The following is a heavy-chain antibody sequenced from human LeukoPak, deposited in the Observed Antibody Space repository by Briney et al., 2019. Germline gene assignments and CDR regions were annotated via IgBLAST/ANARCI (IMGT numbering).Heavy chain of an antibody. V-gene: IGHV1-69*04. CDR3: ARGEIVVVPAAYAWFDP. Sequence: LVKVSCKASGGTFSSYAISWVRQAPGQGLEWMGRIIPIFGIANYAQKFQGRVTITADKSTSTAYMELSSLRSEDTAVYYCARGEIVVVPAAYAWFDPWGQGTLVTVSS. J-gene: IGHJ5*02. D-gene: IGHD2-2*01. CDR1: GGTFSSYA. CDR2: IIPIFGIA.